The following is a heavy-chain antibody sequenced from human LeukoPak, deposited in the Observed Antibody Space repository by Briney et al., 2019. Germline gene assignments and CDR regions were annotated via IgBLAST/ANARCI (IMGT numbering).Heavy chain of an antibody. CDR3: ARELTIFGVVINPQYDAFDI. Sequence: GGSLRLSCAASGFTFSSYGMNWVRQAPGKGLEWLSYISSSSITIYYADPVKGRFTISRDNAKNSLYLQMNSLRAEDTAVYYCARELTIFGVVINPQYDAFDIWGQGTMVTVSS. CDR2: ISSSSITI. V-gene: IGHV3-48*01. CDR1: GFTFSSYG. D-gene: IGHD3-3*01. J-gene: IGHJ3*02.